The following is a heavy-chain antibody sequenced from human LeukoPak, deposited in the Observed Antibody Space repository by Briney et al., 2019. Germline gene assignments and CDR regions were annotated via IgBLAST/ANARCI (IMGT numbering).Heavy chain of an antibody. D-gene: IGHD5-18*01. CDR2: IKQDGSEK. CDR3: AREGDKAVITYAY. J-gene: IGHJ4*02. Sequence: GGSLRLPCAASGFTFSGFWMNWLRQAPGKGLEWVANIKQDGSEKYYVDSVKGRFTISRDNAKNSLFLQMYSLRAEDTAVYYCAREGDKAVITYAYWGQGTLVTVSS. CDR1: GFTFSGFW. V-gene: IGHV3-7*01.